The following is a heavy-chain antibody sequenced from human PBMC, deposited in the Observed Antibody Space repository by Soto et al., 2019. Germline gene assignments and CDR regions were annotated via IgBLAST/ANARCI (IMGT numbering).Heavy chain of an antibody. CDR1: GGSISSYY. CDR3: ARAVGSSWYSAFDI. D-gene: IGHD6-13*01. Sequence: SETLSLTCTVSGGSISSYYWSWIRQLPGKGLEWIGYIYYSGSTNYNPSLKSRVTISVDTSKNQFSLKLSSVTAADTAVYYCARAVGSSWYSAFDIWGQGTMVTVSS. CDR2: IYYSGST. J-gene: IGHJ3*02. V-gene: IGHV4-59*01.